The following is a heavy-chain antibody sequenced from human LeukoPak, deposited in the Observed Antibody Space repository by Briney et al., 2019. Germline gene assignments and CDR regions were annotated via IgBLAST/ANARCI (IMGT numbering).Heavy chain of an antibody. Sequence: GGSLRLSCVDSGFTFSSYAMSWVRQVPGKGLEWVSGISDSGGSTYYADSVKGRFTISRDNSKNTLYLQMNSLRAEDTAIYYCTSRQGLGWHYVNWGQGTLVTVSS. J-gene: IGHJ4*02. CDR1: GFTFSSYA. CDR2: ISDSGGST. CDR3: TSRQGLGWHYVN. D-gene: IGHD3-10*02. V-gene: IGHV3-23*01.